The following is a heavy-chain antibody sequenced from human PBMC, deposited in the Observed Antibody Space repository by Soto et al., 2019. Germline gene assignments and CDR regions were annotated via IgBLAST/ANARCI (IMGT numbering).Heavy chain of an antibody. V-gene: IGHV1-2*02. Sequence: QVQLVQSGAEVKKPGASVNVSCKASGYAFTDFYLHWVRQAPGQGLEWMGWIFPNSGATKYAQKFQGRVTMSRDTSINTAYMELNRLTSDDTAVYYCARLMITFRVVLDDSWGQGTLVTVSS. CDR1: GYAFTDFY. D-gene: IGHD3-16*01. J-gene: IGHJ4*02. CDR2: IFPNSGAT. CDR3: ARLMITFRVVLDDS.